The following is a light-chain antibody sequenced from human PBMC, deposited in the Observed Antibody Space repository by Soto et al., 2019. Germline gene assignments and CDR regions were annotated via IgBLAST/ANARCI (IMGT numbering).Light chain of an antibody. CDR3: QQYNNYSGT. Sequence: DIQMTQSPSTLSASVGDRVTITCRASQSITSWLAWYQQKPGKAPKLLIYKASSLESGVPSRFSGSGSETEFTLTSSSLQPADFATYYCQQYNNYSGTFGQGTKLEIK. CDR1: QSITSW. J-gene: IGKJ2*01. V-gene: IGKV1-5*03. CDR2: KAS.